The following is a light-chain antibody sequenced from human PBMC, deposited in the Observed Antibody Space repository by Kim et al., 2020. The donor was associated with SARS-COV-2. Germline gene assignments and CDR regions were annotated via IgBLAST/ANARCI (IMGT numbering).Light chain of an antibody. V-gene: IGLV6-57*01. CDR3: KSYDSSNVV. CDR2: EDN. J-gene: IGLJ2*01. CDR1: SHSITSSY. Sequence: GKTVTISCPRSSHSITSSYVQAYQQRPVSSPTPVINEDNQRPAGVPDRVSGYIDSSSNSASLTISGLKTEDEAGYYCKSYDSSNVVFGGGTQLTDL.